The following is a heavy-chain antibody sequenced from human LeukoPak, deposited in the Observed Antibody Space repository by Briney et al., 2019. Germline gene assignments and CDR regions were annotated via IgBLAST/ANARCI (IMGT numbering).Heavy chain of an antibody. V-gene: IGHV1-8*01. Sequence: GASVKVSCKASGYTFTSFDINWVRQATGQGLEWMGWMNPNSGHTGYAQKFQGRVTMTRNTSISTAYMELSSLRSEDTAVYYCAREGSGSYKGAFDIWGQGTMVTVSS. CDR2: MNPNSGHT. CDR3: AREGSGSYKGAFDI. D-gene: IGHD1-26*01. CDR1: GYTFTSFD. J-gene: IGHJ3*02.